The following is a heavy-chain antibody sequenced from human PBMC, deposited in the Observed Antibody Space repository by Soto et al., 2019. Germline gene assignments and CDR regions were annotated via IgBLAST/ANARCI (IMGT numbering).Heavy chain of an antibody. CDR2: IYYSGST. CDR3: ARDSSGYYYTKHFVY. V-gene: IGHV4-30-4*01. J-gene: IGHJ4*02. Sequence: PSETLSLTCTVSGGSISSGDYYWSWIRQPPGKGPEWIGYIYYSGSTYYNPSLKSRVTISVDTSKNQFSLKLSSVTAADTAVYYCARDSSGYYYTKHFVYWGQGTLVTVSS. D-gene: IGHD3-22*01. CDR1: GGSISSGDYY.